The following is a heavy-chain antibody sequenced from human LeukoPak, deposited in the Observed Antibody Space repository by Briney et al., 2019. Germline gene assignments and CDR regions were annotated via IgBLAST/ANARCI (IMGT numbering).Heavy chain of an antibody. V-gene: IGHV1-69*13. CDR2: IIPIFGTA. Sequence: GASVTVSCTASGGTFSSYAISWVRHPPGPGLEWMGGIIPIFGTANYAQKFQGRVTITADESTSTAYMELSSLRSEDTAVYYCARLGSYGGNPFGYWGQGTLVTVSS. CDR1: GGTFSSYA. J-gene: IGHJ4*02. D-gene: IGHD4-23*01. CDR3: ARLGSYGGNPFGY.